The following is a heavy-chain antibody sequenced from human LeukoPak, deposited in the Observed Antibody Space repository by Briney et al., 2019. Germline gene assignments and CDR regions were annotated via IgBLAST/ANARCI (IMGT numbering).Heavy chain of an antibody. J-gene: IGHJ5*02. CDR1: GFTFSSYA. D-gene: IGHD3-3*01. V-gene: IGHV3-30-3*01. Sequence: GGSLRLSCAASGFTFSSYAMHWVRQAPGKGLEWVAVISYDGSNKYYADSVKGRFTISRDNSKNTLYLQMNSLRADDTAVHYCVIFGNVFVPWGQGTLVTVSS. CDR2: ISYDGSNK. CDR3: VIFGNVFVP.